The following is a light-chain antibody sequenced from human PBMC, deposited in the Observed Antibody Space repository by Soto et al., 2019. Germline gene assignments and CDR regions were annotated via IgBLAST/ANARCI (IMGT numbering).Light chain of an antibody. J-gene: IGKJ1*01. CDR2: GAS. Sequence: EVVMTQSPATLSVSPGERVTLSCRASQSVRSNLAWYQQKPGQSPRLLIYGASTRATGIPARFSGSGSGTDFTLTISRLEPEDFAVYYCQQYGSSGTFGQGTKV. CDR1: QSVRSN. V-gene: IGKV3-15*01. CDR3: QQYGSSGT.